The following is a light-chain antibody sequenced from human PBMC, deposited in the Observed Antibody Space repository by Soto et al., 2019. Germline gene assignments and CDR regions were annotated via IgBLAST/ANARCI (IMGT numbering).Light chain of an antibody. Sequence: QPVLTQPPSVSAAPGQKVTISCSGSSSNIGKKYVFWYQQLPGTAPKLLIYDNNKRPSGIPDRFSGSKSGTSATLGITGLQTGDEADYYCGTWDSSLSAYVFGTGTKVTVL. J-gene: IGLJ1*01. CDR3: GTWDSSLSAYV. CDR1: SSNIGKKY. V-gene: IGLV1-51*01. CDR2: DNN.